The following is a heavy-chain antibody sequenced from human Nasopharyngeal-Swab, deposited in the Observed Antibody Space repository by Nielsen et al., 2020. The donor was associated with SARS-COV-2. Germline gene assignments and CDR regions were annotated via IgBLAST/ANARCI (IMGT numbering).Heavy chain of an antibody. J-gene: IGHJ6*03. CDR2: INPNSGGT. CDR1: GYTFTGYY. V-gene: IGHV1-2*06. Sequence: ASVKVSCKASGYTFTGYYMHWARQAPGQGLEWMGRINPNSGGTNYAQKFQGRVTMIRDTSISTAYMELSRLRSDDTAVYYCARAGSAYYYYYMDVWGKGTTVTVSS. CDR3: ARAGSAYYYYYMDV.